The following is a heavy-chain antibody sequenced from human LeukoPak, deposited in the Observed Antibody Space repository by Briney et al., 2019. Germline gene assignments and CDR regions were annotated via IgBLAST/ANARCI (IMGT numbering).Heavy chain of an antibody. CDR2: IIPIFGTA. J-gene: IGHJ6*03. CDR1: GGTFSSYV. CDR3: ATPWKIVVVPAADPDYYYYMDV. Sequence: GASVKVSCKASGGTFSSYVISWVRQAPGQGLEWMGGIIPIFGTANYAQKFQGRVTITADESTSTAYMELSSLRSEDTAVYYCATPWKIVVVPAADPDYYYYMDVWGKGTTVTVSS. V-gene: IGHV1-69*13. D-gene: IGHD2-2*01.